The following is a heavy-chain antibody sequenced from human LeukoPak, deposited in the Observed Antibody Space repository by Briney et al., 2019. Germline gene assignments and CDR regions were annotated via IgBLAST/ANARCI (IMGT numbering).Heavy chain of an antibody. CDR3: ARAGVYCSSTSCSKGDY. Sequence: PGGSLRLSCAASGFTFSSYAMSWVRQAPGKGLEWVSAISGSGGSTYYADSVKGRFTISRDNSKNTLYLQMNSLRAEDTAVYYCARAGVYCSSTSCSKGDYWGQGTLVTVSS. V-gene: IGHV3-23*01. J-gene: IGHJ4*02. D-gene: IGHD2-2*01. CDR2: ISGSGGST. CDR1: GFTFSSYA.